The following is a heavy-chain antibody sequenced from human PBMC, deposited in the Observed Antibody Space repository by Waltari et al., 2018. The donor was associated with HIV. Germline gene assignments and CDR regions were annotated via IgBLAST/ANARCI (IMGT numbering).Heavy chain of an antibody. CDR3: ARGGYYDASGGSPAWYYGMDV. D-gene: IGHD3-10*01. J-gene: IGHJ6*02. CDR2: ISPNKGNT. Sequence: QVQLEQSGVEVKKPGASVKVSCKASGYTFTSYGITWVRPAPGQGLEWMGWISPNKGNTNNAQKLQGRVSMTTDTSTSTAYMELRSLGSDDTAVYYCARGGYYDASGGSPAWYYGMDVWGQGTTVTVSS. V-gene: IGHV1-18*01. CDR1: GYTFTSYG.